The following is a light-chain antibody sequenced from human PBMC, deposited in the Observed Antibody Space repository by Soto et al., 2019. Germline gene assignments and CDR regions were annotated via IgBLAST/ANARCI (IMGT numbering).Light chain of an antibody. Sequence: DIQATQSLSTLSGTVEDRVTNTCLASQTISSWLAWYQQNPGKAPKLLIYKASTLKSGVPSRFSGSGSGTEFTLTISSLQPDDFATYYCQHYNSYSEAFGQGTKVDIK. J-gene: IGKJ1*01. V-gene: IGKV1-5*03. CDR2: KAS. CDR3: QHYNSYSEA. CDR1: QTISSW.